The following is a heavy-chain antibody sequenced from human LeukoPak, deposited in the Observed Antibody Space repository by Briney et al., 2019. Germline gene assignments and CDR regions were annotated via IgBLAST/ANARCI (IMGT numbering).Heavy chain of an antibody. V-gene: IGHV1-2*02. CDR1: GYTFTGNH. Sequence: EASVKVSCKASGYTFTGNHLHWVRQAPGQGLEWMGWINPNNGGTSFAQNFQGRVTLTRDTSISTAYMELSTLRSDDMAVYYCARGAGPKAFDVWGQGTMVTVST. CDR2: INPNNGGT. CDR3: ARGAGPKAFDV. J-gene: IGHJ3*01.